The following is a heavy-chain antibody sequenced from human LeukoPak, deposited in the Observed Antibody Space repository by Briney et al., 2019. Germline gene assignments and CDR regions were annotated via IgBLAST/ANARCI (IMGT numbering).Heavy chain of an antibody. D-gene: IGHD1-26*01. J-gene: IGHJ4*02. V-gene: IGHV3-11*01. CDR2: IRSSSANI. Sequence: GGSLRLSCAASGFTFSDYYMSWIRQAPGKGLEWVSCIRSSSANIYYADSAKGRFTISRDNAKNSLYLQMNSLRAEDTAVYYCARVGVGATLYYFDYWGQGTLVTVSS. CDR3: ARVGVGATLYYFDY. CDR1: GFTFSDYY.